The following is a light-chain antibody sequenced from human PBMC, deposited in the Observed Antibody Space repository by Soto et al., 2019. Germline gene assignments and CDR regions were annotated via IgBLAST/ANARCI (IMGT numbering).Light chain of an antibody. V-gene: IGLV1-40*01. Sequence: QSVPTQPPSVSGAPGQRVAISCTGSSSNIGAEYDVHWYQQLPGTAPKRLIYGDNNRPSGVPDRFSGSKSGTSASLAITGLQPEDEADYYCQSYDSSLTTFVFGTGTKLTVL. CDR1: SSNIGAEYD. J-gene: IGLJ1*01. CDR3: QSYDSSLTTFV. CDR2: GDN.